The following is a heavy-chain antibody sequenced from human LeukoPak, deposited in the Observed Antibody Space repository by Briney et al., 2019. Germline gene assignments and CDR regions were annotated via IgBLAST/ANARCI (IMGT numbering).Heavy chain of an antibody. CDR1: GGSFSGYY. CDR3: ARDAKYYYGSRTFFFSEY. V-gene: IGHV4-4*07. Sequence: SETLSLTCAVYGGSFSGYYWSWIRQPAGKGLEWIGHIDTSGTTNYNPSLKSRVTMSTDTSKNQFSLKLSSVTAADTAIYYCARDAKYYYGSRTFFFSEYWGQGTLLTVSS. D-gene: IGHD3-10*01. CDR2: IDTSGTT. J-gene: IGHJ4*02.